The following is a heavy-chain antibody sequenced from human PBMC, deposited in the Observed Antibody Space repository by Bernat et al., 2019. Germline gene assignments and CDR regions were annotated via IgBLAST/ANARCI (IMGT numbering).Heavy chain of an antibody. CDR1: GFTFSSYS. CDR3: ARDTKELRYFAHY. D-gene: IGHD3-9*01. J-gene: IGHJ4*02. CDR2: ISSSSSTI. Sequence: EVQLVESGGGLVQPGGSLRLSCAASGFTFSSYSMNWVRQAPGKGLEWVSYISSSSSTIYYADSVKGRFTISRDNAKNSLYLQMNSLRAEDTAVYYCARDTKELRYFAHYWGQGTLVTVSS. V-gene: IGHV3-48*01.